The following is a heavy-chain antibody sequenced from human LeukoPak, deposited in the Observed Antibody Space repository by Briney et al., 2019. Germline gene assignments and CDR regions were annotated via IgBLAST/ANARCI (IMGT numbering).Heavy chain of an antibody. V-gene: IGHV3-33*01. CDR3: ARLGSIWSLGY. CDR1: GFTFSGYG. J-gene: IGHJ4*02. D-gene: IGHD3-3*02. CDR2: IWYDGSNK. Sequence: SGGSLRLSCAASGFTFSGYGMHWVRQAPGKGLEWVAVIWYDGSNKYYADSVQGRFTISRDNSKNTLYLQMNSLRVEDTALYYCARLGSIWSLGYWGQGTLVTVSS.